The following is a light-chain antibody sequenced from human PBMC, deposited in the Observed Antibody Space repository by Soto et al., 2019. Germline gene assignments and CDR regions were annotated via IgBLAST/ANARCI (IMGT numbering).Light chain of an antibody. CDR2: DSS. CDR1: YDISSS. J-gene: IGKJ2*01. Sequence: DIQLTQSPSFLSASVEDRVTISCRASYDISSSLAWYQQEPGKPPKLLISDSSTLQTGVPSRFTGSGSGRKFTLTISCLQFGDFATYFCQQLSHYPYTFGQGTKLEI. CDR3: QQLSHYPYT. V-gene: IGKV1-9*01.